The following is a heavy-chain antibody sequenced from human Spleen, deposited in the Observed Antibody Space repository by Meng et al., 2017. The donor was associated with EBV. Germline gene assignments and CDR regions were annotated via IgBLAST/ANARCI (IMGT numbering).Heavy chain of an antibody. J-gene: IGHJ4*02. CDR2: ISTTSSYI. Sequence: EVQLVESGGXLVKPGGCQRLSCAASGSAFSRYTMNWVRQAPGKGLEWVSSISTTSSYIHYADSVKGRFTISRDNAKNSLYLQMNSLRAEDTAVYYCVGRDSSGYHTWGQGTLVTVAS. V-gene: IGHV3-21*01. CDR1: GSAFSRYT. CDR3: VGRDSSGYHT. D-gene: IGHD3-22*01.